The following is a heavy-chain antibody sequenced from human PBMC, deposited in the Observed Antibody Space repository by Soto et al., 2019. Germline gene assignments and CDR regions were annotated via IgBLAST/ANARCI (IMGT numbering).Heavy chain of an antibody. J-gene: IGHJ4*02. CDR3: ARSHCNYGLLIDY. V-gene: IGHV4-39*01. CDR2: VYWTGST. Sequence: SETLSLTCSVSGDSITTNGYYWGWIRQPPGKGLQWIGNVYWTGSTFSHPSLTSRVFISVDTSKNEFSLRLTSVTAADTAVYYCARSHCNYGLLIDYWDPETLVTVSS. D-gene: IGHD2-21*01. CDR1: GDSITTNGYY.